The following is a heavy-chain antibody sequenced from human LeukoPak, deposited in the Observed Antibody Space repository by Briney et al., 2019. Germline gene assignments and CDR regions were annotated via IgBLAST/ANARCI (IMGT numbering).Heavy chain of an antibody. V-gene: IGHV3-66*01. CDR2: IYSGGST. J-gene: IGHJ6*02. Sequence: GGSLRLSCAASGFTVSSNYMSWVRQAPGKGLEWVSVIYSGGSTYYADSVKGRFTISRDNSKNTLFLQMSSLRAEDTAVYYCARDYNIVVVPAAAVLYYYYGMDVWGQGTTVTVSS. CDR3: ARDYNIVVVPAAAVLYYYYGMDV. D-gene: IGHD2-2*01. CDR1: GFTVSSNY.